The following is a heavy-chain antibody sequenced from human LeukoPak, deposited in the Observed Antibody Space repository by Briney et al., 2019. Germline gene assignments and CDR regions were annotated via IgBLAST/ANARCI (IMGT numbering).Heavy chain of an antibody. D-gene: IGHD6-13*01. CDR1: GGTFSSYA. Sequence: SVKVSCKASGGTFSSYAISWVRQAPGQGLEWMGGILPIFGTANYAQKFQGRVTITADESTSTAYMELSSLRSEDTAVYYCAKGDIAAAGYYYYHYMDVWGKGTTVTVSS. V-gene: IGHV1-69*13. CDR3: AKGDIAAAGYYYYHYMDV. CDR2: ILPIFGTA. J-gene: IGHJ6*03.